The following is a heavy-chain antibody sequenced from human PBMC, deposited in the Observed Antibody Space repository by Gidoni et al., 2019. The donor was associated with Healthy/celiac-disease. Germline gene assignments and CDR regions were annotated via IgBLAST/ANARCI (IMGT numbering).Heavy chain of an antibody. D-gene: IGHD5-12*01. CDR1: GGSISSYY. V-gene: IGHV4-59*01. CDR3: ARTKGGYNLWSDAILDY. Sequence: QVQLQESGPGLAKPSETLSLTCTVSGGSISSYYWSWIRQPPGKGLEWIGYIYYSGSTNYNPSLKSRVTISVDTSKNQFSLKLSSVTAADTAVYYCARTKGGYNLWSDAILDYWGQGTLVTVSS. CDR2: IYYSGST. J-gene: IGHJ4*02.